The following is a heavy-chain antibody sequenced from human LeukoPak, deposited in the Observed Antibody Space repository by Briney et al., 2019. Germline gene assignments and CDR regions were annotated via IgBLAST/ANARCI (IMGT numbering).Heavy chain of an antibody. CDR2: ISTYSANT. CDR1: GYTFTSYG. V-gene: IGHV1-18*01. Sequence: GASVKVSCKASGYTFTSYGISWVRQAPGQGLEWMGWISTYSANTNYAQKLQGRVTMTTDTSTTTAYMELRSLRSDDTAVYYCARLQYYYDSSGYSYYMDVWGKGTTVTISS. CDR3: ARLQYYYDSSGYSYYMDV. J-gene: IGHJ6*03. D-gene: IGHD3-22*01.